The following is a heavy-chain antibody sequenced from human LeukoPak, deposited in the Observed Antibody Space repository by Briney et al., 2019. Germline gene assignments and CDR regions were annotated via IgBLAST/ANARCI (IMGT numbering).Heavy chain of an antibody. CDR3: AKGLQPYYYDSSGSESYYMDV. J-gene: IGHJ6*03. V-gene: IGHV3-74*01. CDR2: INSDGSTT. CDR1: GFTFSSYW. D-gene: IGHD3-22*01. Sequence: GGSLRLSCAASGFTFSSYWMHWVRQAPGKGLVWVSRINSDGSTTTYADSVKGRFTISRDNAKNTLYLQMNSLRAEDTAVYYCAKGLQPYYYDSSGSESYYMDVWGKGTTVTISS.